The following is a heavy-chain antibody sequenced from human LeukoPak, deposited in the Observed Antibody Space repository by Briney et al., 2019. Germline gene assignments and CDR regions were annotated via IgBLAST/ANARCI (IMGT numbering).Heavy chain of an antibody. CDR2: ISGGGGRT. V-gene: IGHV3-23*01. CDR3: AKFRGFEKTAIDC. D-gene: IGHD3-10*01. Sequence: GGSLRLSCAASGFTFSSYAMSWVRQAPGKGVEWVSNISGGGGRTWYADSVKGGFTISRDNSKKTEDVQLKRVREEDTAVYYCAKFRGFEKTAIDCWGQGTLVTVSS. J-gene: IGHJ4*02. CDR1: GFTFSSYA.